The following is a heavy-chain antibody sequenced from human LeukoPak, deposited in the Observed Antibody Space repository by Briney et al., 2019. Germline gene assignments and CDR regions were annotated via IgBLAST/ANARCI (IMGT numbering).Heavy chain of an antibody. D-gene: IGHD6-13*01. Sequence: GGSLRLSCAASGFTFDDYAMHWVRNAPGKGLEWVSGISWNSGSIGYADSVKGRFTISRDISKNTLYLEMDSLRGEDTAVYYCARAYDSSWHNFDYWGQGSLVTVSS. V-gene: IGHV3-9*01. CDR3: ARAYDSSWHNFDY. J-gene: IGHJ4*02. CDR1: GFTFDDYA. CDR2: ISWNSGSI.